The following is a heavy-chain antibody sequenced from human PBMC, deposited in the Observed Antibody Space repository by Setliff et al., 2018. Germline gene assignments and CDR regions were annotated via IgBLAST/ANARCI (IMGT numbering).Heavy chain of an antibody. CDR3: AKEGYYDHFGYYHYYFDF. J-gene: IGHJ4*02. CDR2: IYTSGST. Sequence: PSETLSLTCTVSGGSVSSGSYYWSWIRQPAGKGLEWIGRIYTSGSTNYNPSLKSRVAISVDTSKNQFSLRLSSVTAADTAVYYCAKEGYYDHFGYYHYYFDFWGQGTLVTVLL. CDR1: GGSVSSGSYY. V-gene: IGHV4-61*02. D-gene: IGHD3-22*01.